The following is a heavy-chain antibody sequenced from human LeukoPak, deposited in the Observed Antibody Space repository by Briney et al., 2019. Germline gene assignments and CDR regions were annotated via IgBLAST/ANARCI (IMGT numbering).Heavy chain of an antibody. CDR2: INAGNGDDT. V-gene: IGHV1-3*01. CDR1: GYAFPQYG. D-gene: IGHD6-13*01. Sequence: ASVKVSCKASGYAFPQYGVQWVRQAPGQTLEWMGWINAGNGDDTKYSQKFQARLTMTTYTSATTVYMELNSLRSEDAAEYYCGRSGSNWSCDSWGQGTLVTVSS. J-gene: IGHJ4*02. CDR3: GRSGSNWSCDS.